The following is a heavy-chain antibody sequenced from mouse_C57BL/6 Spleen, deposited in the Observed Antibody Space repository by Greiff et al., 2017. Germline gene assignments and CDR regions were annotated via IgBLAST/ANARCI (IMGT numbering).Heavy chain of an antibody. Sequence: VQLKESGPGLVKPSQSLSLTCTVTGYSITSGYDWHWIRHFPGNKLEWMGYISYSGSTNYNPSLKSRISITHDTSKNHFFLKLNSVTTEDTATYYCAREGGYYGYFDVWGTGTTVTVSS. CDR3: AREGGYYGYFDV. J-gene: IGHJ1*03. V-gene: IGHV3-1*01. CDR2: ISYSGST. D-gene: IGHD1-1*02. CDR1: GYSITSGYD.